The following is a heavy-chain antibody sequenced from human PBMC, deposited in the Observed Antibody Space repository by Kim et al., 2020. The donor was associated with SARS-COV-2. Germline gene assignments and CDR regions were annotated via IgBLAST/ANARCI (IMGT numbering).Heavy chain of an antibody. D-gene: IGHD2-15*01. CDR2: INHSGST. J-gene: IGHJ4*02. CDR3: ASRYCSDDSCHATLGY. Sequence: SETLSLTCAVYGGSFSAYYWSWIRQPPGKGLEWIGEINHSGSTNYDASLKSRVTMSVDTSKNQFSLKLSSVTAADTAVYYCASRYCSDDSCHATLGYWGQGTLVTVSS. V-gene: IGHV4-34*01. CDR1: GGSFSAYY.